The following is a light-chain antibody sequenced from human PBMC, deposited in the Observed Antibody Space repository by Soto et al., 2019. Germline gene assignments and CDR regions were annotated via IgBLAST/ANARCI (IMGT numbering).Light chain of an antibody. V-gene: IGKV1-13*02. Sequence: AIQLTQSPSSLSASVGDRVTITCRASQGISSALAWYQQKLGKAPKFLIYDASSLESGVPSRFSGSGSGTDFTLTISSLQPEDFAPYYCQQFNSFPFTIGQGTRLEIK. CDR2: DAS. J-gene: IGKJ5*01. CDR3: QQFNSFPFT. CDR1: QGISSA.